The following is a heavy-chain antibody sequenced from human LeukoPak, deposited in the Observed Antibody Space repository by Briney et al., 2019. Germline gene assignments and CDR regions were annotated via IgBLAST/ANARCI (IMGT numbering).Heavy chain of an antibody. D-gene: IGHD6-13*01. CDR3: ARQGRSSSSEPFDI. CDR2: IYHSGST. V-gene: IGHV4-38-2*01. J-gene: IGHJ3*02. Sequence: SETLSLTCAVSGYSISSGYYWGWIRQPPGKGLEWIGSIYHSGSTYYNPSLKSRVTISVDTSKNQFSLKLSSVTAADTAVYCCARQGRSSSSEPFDIWGQGTMVTVSS. CDR1: GYSISSGYY.